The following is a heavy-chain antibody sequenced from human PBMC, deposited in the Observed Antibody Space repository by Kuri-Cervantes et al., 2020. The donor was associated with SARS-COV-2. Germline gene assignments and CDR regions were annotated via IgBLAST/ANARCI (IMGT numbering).Heavy chain of an antibody. CDR3: ARDGRVYYDFWSGYPPEVHYYYMDV. V-gene: IGHV1-24*01. Sequence: ASVKVSCKVYGYTLSELSIHWVRQPPGQGLEWMGGYHPDDGETFYAQKFQGRVTMTEDTSTDTAYMELSSLGSEDTAVYYCARDGRVYYDFWSGYPPEVHYYYMDVWGKGTTVTVSS. D-gene: IGHD3-3*01. CDR1: GYTLSELS. J-gene: IGHJ6*03. CDR2: YHPDDGET.